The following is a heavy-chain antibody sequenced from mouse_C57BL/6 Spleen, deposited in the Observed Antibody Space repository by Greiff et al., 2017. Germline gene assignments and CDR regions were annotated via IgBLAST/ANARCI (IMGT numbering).Heavy chain of an antibody. CDR3: TTVSNYVETGGFAY. CDR2: IDPEDGDT. CDR1: GFNIKDYY. Sequence: VQLQQSGAELVRPGASVKLSCTASGFNIKDYYMHWVKQRPEQGLEWIGRIDPEDGDTEYAPKFQGKATMTADTSSNTAYLQLSGLTSEDTAVYYSTTVSNYVETGGFAYWGQGTLGTVSA. V-gene: IGHV14-1*01. J-gene: IGHJ3*01. D-gene: IGHD2-5*01.